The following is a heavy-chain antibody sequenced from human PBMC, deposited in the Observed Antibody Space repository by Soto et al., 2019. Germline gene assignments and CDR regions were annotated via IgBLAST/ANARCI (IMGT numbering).Heavy chain of an antibody. Sequence: SETLSLTCAVYGGSFSGYYWSWIRQPPGKGLEWIGEINHSGSTNYNPSLKSRVTISVDTSKNQFSLKLSSVTAADTAVYYCARARAPMVRGVTFDYWGQGTLVTLSS. CDR3: ARARAPMVRGVTFDY. D-gene: IGHD3-10*01. J-gene: IGHJ4*02. V-gene: IGHV4-34*01. CDR2: INHSGST. CDR1: GGSFSGYY.